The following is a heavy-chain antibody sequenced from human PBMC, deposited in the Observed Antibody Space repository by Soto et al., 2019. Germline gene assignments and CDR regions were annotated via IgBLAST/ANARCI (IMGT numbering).Heavy chain of an antibody. CDR2: ISGGGDST. CDR1: GFTFGSYG. D-gene: IGHD3-10*01. V-gene: IGHV3-23*01. J-gene: IGHJ3*02. CDR3: AKDMVSSTASDAFDI. Sequence: GGSLRLSCGASGFTFGSYGVSWVRQAPGKGLEWVSGISGGGDSTDYADSVKGRFTISRDNSKNTLYLQMNSLRVEDTAVYYCAKDMVSSTASDAFDIWGQGTMVTVSS.